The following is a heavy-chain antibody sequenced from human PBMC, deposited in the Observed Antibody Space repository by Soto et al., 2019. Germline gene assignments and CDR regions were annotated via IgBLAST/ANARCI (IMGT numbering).Heavy chain of an antibody. CDR2: VSYSGST. Sequence: QVQLQESGPGLVRPSETLSLTCTVSGGSVSGTGSYYWSWIRQPPGKGLEWIGYVSYSGSTNYNPSLESRVTISVDTSKKQFALKLTSVTAADTAVYFCARDTYNYGSDWFDPWGQGTLVTVSS. CDR1: GGSVSGTGSYY. CDR3: ARDTYNYGSDWFDP. J-gene: IGHJ5*02. D-gene: IGHD3-10*01. V-gene: IGHV4-61*01.